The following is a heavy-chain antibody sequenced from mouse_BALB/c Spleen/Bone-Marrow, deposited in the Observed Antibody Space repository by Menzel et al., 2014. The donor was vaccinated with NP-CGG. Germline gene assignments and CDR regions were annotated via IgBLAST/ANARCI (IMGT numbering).Heavy chain of an antibody. CDR2: INPYNGAT. J-gene: IGHJ2*01. Sequence: VQLQQSGPELVKPGASVKISCKASGYSFTGYYMHWVKQSHVKSLEWIGRINPYNGATSYNQNFKDKASLTVDKSSSTAYMELHSLTSEDSAVYYCASPYGSIVHWGQGTTLTVSS. D-gene: IGHD1-1*01. CDR3: ASPYGSIVH. V-gene: IGHV1-31*01. CDR1: GYSFTGYY.